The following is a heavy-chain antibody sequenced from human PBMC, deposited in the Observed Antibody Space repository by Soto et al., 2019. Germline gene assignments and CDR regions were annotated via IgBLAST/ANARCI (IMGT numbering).Heavy chain of an antibody. CDR2: INTDGSST. Sequence: GGSLRLSCAASGFTFSSYWMHWVRQAPGKGLMWVSRINTDGSSTSYADSVKGRFTISRDNAKNTLYLQMNSLRAEDTAVYYCARGIGVVVAGGLDDWGQGTLVTVSS. V-gene: IGHV3-74*01. CDR3: ARGIGVVVAGGLDD. J-gene: IGHJ4*02. CDR1: GFTFSSYW. D-gene: IGHD6-19*01.